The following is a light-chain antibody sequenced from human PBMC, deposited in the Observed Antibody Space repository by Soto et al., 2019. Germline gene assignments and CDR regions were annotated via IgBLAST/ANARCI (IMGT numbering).Light chain of an antibody. J-gene: IGLJ1*01. CDR3: KSYAGSNTYD. CDR1: KNDIGVYDF. Sequence: QSVLTQPPSASGSPGQSVTISCTGTKNDIGVYDFVSWYQHHPGKAPRLIIYEVVQRPSGVPDRFSGSKSGNTASLTVSGLQAADEAGYFCKSYAGSNTYDFGSGTKVTVL. V-gene: IGLV2-8*01. CDR2: EVV.